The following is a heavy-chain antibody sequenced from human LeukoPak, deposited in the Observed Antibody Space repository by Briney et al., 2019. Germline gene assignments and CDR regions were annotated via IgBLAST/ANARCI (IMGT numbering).Heavy chain of an antibody. Sequence: SETLSLTCSVSGESMSNYYWSWIRQPAGKRLECIGRIYSSGGTRYNPSLKSRVTMSVATSKNHLSLKLSSVTAADTAVYYCARTTGMAVAGGYYCDYWGQGILVTVSS. CDR2: IYSSGGT. CDR3: ARTTGMAVAGGYYCDY. V-gene: IGHV4-4*07. CDR1: GESMSNYY. D-gene: IGHD6-19*01. J-gene: IGHJ4*02.